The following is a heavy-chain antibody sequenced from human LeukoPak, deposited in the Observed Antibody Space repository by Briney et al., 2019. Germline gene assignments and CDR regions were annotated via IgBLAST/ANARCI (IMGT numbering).Heavy chain of an antibody. CDR1: GGSFNGYY. Sequence: SETLSLTCAVYGGSFNGYYWSWIRQPPGKGLQWIGEINHSGSTNYNPSFKSRVTISVDMSNNQFSLKLSSVTAADTAVYYCVRGNYCRGGSCYHYYYYYMDVWGKGTTVTVSS. J-gene: IGHJ6*03. CDR3: VRGNYCRGGSCYHYYYYYMDV. V-gene: IGHV4-34*01. D-gene: IGHD2-15*01. CDR2: INHSGST.